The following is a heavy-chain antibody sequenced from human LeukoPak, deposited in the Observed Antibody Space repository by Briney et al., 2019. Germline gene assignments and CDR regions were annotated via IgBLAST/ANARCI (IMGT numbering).Heavy chain of an antibody. V-gene: IGHV4-39*01. CDR2: IYYSGST. CDR1: GGSISSSSYY. Sequence: SETLSLTCTVSGGSISSSSYYWGWIRQPPGKGLEWIGSIYYSGSTYYNPSLKSRVTISVDTSKNQFSLKPSSVTAADTAVYYCARHHSSGLDYWGQGTLVTVSS. D-gene: IGHD6-19*01. J-gene: IGHJ4*02. CDR3: ARHHSSGLDY.